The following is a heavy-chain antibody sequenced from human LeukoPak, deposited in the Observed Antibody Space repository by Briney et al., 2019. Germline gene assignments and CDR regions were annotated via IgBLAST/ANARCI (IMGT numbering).Heavy chain of an antibody. V-gene: IGHV1-2*02. CDR3: ATVRSIAVTGTVFDY. CDR2: INPNSGGT. Sequence: ASVKVSCKASGYTFTGYYMHWMRQAPGQGLEWMGWINPNSGGTNYAQRFQGRVTMTRDTSISTAYMELSRLRSDDTAVYYCATVRSIAVTGTVFDYWGQGTLVTVSS. D-gene: IGHD6-13*01. CDR1: GYTFTGYY. J-gene: IGHJ4*02.